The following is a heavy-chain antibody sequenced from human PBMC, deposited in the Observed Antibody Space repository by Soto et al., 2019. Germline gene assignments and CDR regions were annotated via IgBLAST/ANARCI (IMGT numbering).Heavy chain of an antibody. D-gene: IGHD3-22*01. Sequence: QVQLVESGGGVVQPGRSLRLSCAASGFTFSDYAMHWVRQAPGKGLEWVTVMSFDGSHKYYADSVKVRFTITREHSTNKLYLQMNRLSPEDTAVYYCAKAPAIVLLGPLDSWGQGTLVTVSS. V-gene: IGHV3-30*18. J-gene: IGHJ4*02. CDR3: AKAPAIVLLGPLDS. CDR1: GFTFSDYA. CDR2: MSFDGSHK.